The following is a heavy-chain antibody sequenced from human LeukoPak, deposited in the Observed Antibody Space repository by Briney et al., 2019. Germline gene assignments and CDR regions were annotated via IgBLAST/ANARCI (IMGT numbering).Heavy chain of an antibody. V-gene: IGHV3-53*01. Sequence: GGSLRLSCAASGFTVSSNYMSWVRQAPGKGLEWVSVIYSGGSTYCADSVKGRFTISRDNSKNTLYLQMNSLRAEDTAVYYCARVSYGSGSYLDYWRQGTLVTVSS. CDR1: GFTVSSNY. CDR2: IYSGGST. D-gene: IGHD3-10*01. CDR3: ARVSYGSGSYLDY. J-gene: IGHJ4*02.